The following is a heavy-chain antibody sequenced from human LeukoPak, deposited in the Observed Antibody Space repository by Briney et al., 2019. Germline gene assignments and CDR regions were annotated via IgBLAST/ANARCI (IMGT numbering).Heavy chain of an antibody. CDR2: ISYDATNK. V-gene: IGHV3-30*04. CDR3: ARGKYDSSGYPLLGFDY. CDR1: GFTFSSYS. J-gene: IGHJ4*02. Sequence: GGSLRLSCAASGFTFSSYSMHWVRQAPGKGLEWVAVISYDATNKYYADSVKGRFTISRDNSKSTLYLQMNSLRAEDTAVYYCARGKYDSSGYPLLGFDYWGQGTLVTVSS. D-gene: IGHD3-22*01.